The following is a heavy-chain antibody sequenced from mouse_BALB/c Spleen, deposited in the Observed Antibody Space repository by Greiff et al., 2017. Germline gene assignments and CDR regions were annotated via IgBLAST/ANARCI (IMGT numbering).Heavy chain of an antibody. V-gene: IGHV3-2*02. CDR2: ISYSGST. D-gene: IGHD1-2*01. CDR1: GYSITSDYA. J-gene: IGHJ4*01. CDR3: AKGRNYYGFRYAMDY. Sequence: DVKLQESGPGLVKPSQSLSLTCTVTGYSITSDYAWNWIRQFPGNKLEWMGYISYSGSTSYNPSLKSRISITRDTSKNQFFLQLNSVTTEDTATYYCAKGRNYYGFRYAMDYWGQGTSVTVSS.